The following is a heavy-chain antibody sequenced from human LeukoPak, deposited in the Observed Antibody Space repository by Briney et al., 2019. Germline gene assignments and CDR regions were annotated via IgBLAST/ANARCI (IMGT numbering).Heavy chain of an antibody. CDR1: GFTFSRNG. Sequence: GGSLRLSCAASGFTFSRNGMAWVRQAPGKGLEWVSSISVSGTYIYYSDSVKGRFTISRDNAKNSLYLEMNSLRSDDTAICYCARDRDYGTFDYWGQGTLVTVSS. D-gene: IGHD4-17*01. V-gene: IGHV3-21*01. J-gene: IGHJ4*02. CDR2: ISVSGTYI. CDR3: ARDRDYGTFDY.